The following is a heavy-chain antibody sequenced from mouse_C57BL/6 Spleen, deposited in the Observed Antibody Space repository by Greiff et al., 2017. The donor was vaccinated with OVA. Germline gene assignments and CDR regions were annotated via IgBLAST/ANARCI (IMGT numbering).Heavy chain of an antibody. CDR2: IDPSDSYT. CDR3: ARTPPSTMITKAAMDY. J-gene: IGHJ4*01. V-gene: IGHV1-69*01. Sequence: QVKLQQPGAELVMPGASVKLSCKASGYTFTSYWMHWVKQRPGQGLEWIGEIDPSDSYTNYNQKFKGKSTLTVDKSSSTAYMQLSSLTSEDSAVYYCARTPPSTMITKAAMDYWGQGTSVTVSS. CDR1: GYTFTSYW. D-gene: IGHD2-4*01.